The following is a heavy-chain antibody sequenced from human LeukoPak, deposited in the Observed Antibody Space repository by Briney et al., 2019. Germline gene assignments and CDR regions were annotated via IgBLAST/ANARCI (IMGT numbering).Heavy chain of an antibody. Sequence: PSETLSLTCAVYGGSFSDYYWSWIRQPPGKGLEWIGEINHSGSTNYNPSLKSRVTISVDTSKNQFSLKLSSVTAADTAVYYCARGRRFGESPFDYWGQGTLVTVSS. V-gene: IGHV4-34*01. J-gene: IGHJ4*02. D-gene: IGHD3-10*01. CDR1: GGSFSDYY. CDR3: ARGRRFGESPFDY. CDR2: INHSGST.